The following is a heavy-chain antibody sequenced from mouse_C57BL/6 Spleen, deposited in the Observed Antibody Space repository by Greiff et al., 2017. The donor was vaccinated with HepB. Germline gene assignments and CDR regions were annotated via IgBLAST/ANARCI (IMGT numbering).Heavy chain of an antibody. D-gene: IGHD2-1*01. CDR1: GYSFTGYI. J-gene: IGHJ4*01. Sequence: VQLQQSGPELVKPGDSVKISCKASGYSFTGYIMNWVMQSNGKSLEWIGGINPYNGDTFYNQKFKGKATLTVDKSSSTAYMELRSLTSEDSAVYYCARRADANYSYAMDYWGQGTSVTVSS. CDR2: INPYNGDT. V-gene: IGHV1-20*01. CDR3: ARRADANYSYAMDY.